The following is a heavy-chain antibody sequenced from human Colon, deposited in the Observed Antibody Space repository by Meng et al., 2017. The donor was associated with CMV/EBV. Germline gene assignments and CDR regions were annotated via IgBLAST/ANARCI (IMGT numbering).Heavy chain of an antibody. CDR1: GFRFNHYG. CDR3: AKIPHYSDGPSDTFNV. J-gene: IGHJ3*01. D-gene: IGHD3-22*01. CDR2: ILYDGSNE. Sequence: GGSLRLSCAASGFRFNHYGIDWVRQTPGKGLEWVAFILYDGSNEYYADSVRGRFTISRDNSKNTLFLQMNSLKPEDTGVDYCAKIPHYSDGPSDTFNVWGQGTLVTVSS. V-gene: IGHV3-30*02.